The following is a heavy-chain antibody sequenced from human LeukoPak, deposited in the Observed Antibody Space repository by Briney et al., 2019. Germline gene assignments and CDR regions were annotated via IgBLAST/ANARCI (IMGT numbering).Heavy chain of an antibody. D-gene: IGHD2-15*01. V-gene: IGHV5-51*07. Sequence: GESLKISGKGSEYSVATYWIGWVNQMPGQCLECIEIIFPGDSDTRYSPSFQGQVTISADKSISTAYLQWSSLKASDTDIYYCASEYCSGGSCYFDYWGQGTLVTVCS. CDR2: IFPGDSDT. CDR3: ASEYCSGGSCYFDY. J-gene: IGHJ4*02. CDR1: EYSVATYW.